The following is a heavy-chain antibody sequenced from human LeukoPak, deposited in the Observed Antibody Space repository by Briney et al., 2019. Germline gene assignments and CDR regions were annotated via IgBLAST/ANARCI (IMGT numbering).Heavy chain of an antibody. D-gene: IGHD3-22*01. CDR2: VSAYNGNT. J-gene: IGHJ4*02. CDR1: GYTFTSYG. V-gene: IGHV1-18*01. CDR3: AKDGLDSSGYYPFY. Sequence: GASVKVSCKASGYTFTSYGISWVRQAPGQGLEWMGWVSAYNGNTNYAQKLQGRVTMTTDTSTSTAYMELRSLRSDDTALYYCAKDGLDSSGYYPFYWGQGTLVTVSS.